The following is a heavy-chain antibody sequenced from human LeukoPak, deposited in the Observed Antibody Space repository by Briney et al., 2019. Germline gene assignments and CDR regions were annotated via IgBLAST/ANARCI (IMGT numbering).Heavy chain of an antibody. CDR1: GYSISGGYC. CDR3: ARNNSNGFDF. Sequence: SETLSLTCTVSGYSISGGYCWGWIRQPPGKGLEWIGTIFQSVSTYYNPSLKSRVTTSVGTSKNQFSLKLSSVTAADTAVYYCARNNSNGFDFWSQGTLVTVSS. V-gene: IGHV4-38-2*02. J-gene: IGHJ4*02. CDR2: IFQSVST. D-gene: IGHD6-19*01.